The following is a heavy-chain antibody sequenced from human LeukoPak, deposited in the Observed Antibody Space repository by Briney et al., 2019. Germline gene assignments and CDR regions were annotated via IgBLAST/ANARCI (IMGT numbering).Heavy chain of an antibody. D-gene: IGHD6-19*01. Sequence: GGSLRLSCAASAFTFSKYWMLWVRQAPGKGLESVSGINTDGTVTTYADSVKGRFTVSRDNADNTMFLQMNSVRDEDTAVYYCATKQWLAPPPDSWGQGTPVTVSS. CDR2: INTDGTVT. V-gene: IGHV3-74*01. CDR3: ATKQWLAPPPDS. CDR1: AFTFSKYW. J-gene: IGHJ4*02.